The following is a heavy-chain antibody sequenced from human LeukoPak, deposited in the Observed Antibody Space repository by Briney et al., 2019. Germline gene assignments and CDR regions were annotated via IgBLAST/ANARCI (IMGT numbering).Heavy chain of an antibody. CDR1: GGSFSGYY. CDR2: INHSGST. D-gene: IGHD2-2*01. V-gene: IGHV4-34*01. Sequence: SETLSLTCAVYGGSFSGYYWSWIRQPPGKGLKWIGEINHSGSTNYNPSLKSRVTISVDTSKNQFSLKLSSVTAAHTAVYYCAREGYCSSTSCYGYGYYFDYWGQGTLVTVSS. CDR3: AREGYCSSTSCYGYGYYFDY. J-gene: IGHJ4*02.